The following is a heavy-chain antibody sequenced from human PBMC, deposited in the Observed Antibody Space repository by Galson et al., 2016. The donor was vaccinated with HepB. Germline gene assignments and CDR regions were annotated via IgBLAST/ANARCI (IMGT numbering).Heavy chain of an antibody. D-gene: IGHD2-21*01. CDR3: ANVMPNVISGMDV. V-gene: IGHV3-23*01. CDR1: GFTFSTYA. Sequence: SLRLSCAASGFTFSTYAMSWVRQAPGRGLEWVSSLSESGGSTYYADSVKGRFTISRDNSKNTVYLHMNSLRAEDSAIYYCANVMPNVISGMDVWGQETTVIVS. CDR2: LSESGGST. J-gene: IGHJ6*02.